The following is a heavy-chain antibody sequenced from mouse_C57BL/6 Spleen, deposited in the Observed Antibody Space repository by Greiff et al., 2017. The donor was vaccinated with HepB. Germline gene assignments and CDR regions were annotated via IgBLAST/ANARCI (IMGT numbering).Heavy chain of an antibody. V-gene: IGHV1-19*01. Sequence: EVQLQQSGPVLVKPGASVKMSCKASGYTFTDYYMNWVKQSHGKSLEWIGVINPYNGGTSYNQKFKGKATLTVDKSSSTAYMELNSLTSEDSAVYYCARGDYDGLFAYWGQGTLVTVSA. D-gene: IGHD2-4*01. J-gene: IGHJ3*01. CDR2: INPYNGGT. CDR3: ARGDYDGLFAY. CDR1: GYTFTDYY.